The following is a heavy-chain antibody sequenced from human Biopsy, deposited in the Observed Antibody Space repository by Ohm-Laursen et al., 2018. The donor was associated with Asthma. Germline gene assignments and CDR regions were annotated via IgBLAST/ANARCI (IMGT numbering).Heavy chain of an antibody. Sequence: GASVKVSCKASGDSFSNYAISWVRQAPGQGLECMGGLIPVLGTPDHAQMFEGRVTITADESTSTAYMELSSLSSEDTAVYYCARGYSGSDRIVYYYSGLEVWGQGTTVTVSS. CDR2: LIPVLGTP. CDR1: GDSFSNYA. V-gene: IGHV1-69*13. D-gene: IGHD5-12*01. J-gene: IGHJ6*02. CDR3: ARGYSGSDRIVYYYSGLEV.